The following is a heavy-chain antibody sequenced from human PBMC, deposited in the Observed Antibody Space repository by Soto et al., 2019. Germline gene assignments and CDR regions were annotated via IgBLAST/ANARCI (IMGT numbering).Heavy chain of an antibody. V-gene: IGHV4-59*01. J-gene: IGHJ4*02. CDR1: GGSISSYY. CDR2: IYYSGST. Sequence: SETLSLTCTVSGGSISSYYWSWIRQPPGKGLEWIGYIYYSGSTNCNPSLKSRVTISVDTSKNQFSLKLSSVTAADTAVYYCARVSGFGGFSAPMSDWGQGTLVTVSS. D-gene: IGHD3-10*01. CDR3: ARVSGFGGFSAPMSD.